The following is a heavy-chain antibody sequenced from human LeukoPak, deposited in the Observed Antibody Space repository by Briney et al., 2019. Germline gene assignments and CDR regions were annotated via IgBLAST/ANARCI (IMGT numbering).Heavy chain of an antibody. V-gene: IGHV4-30-4*08. CDR3: ARDRNSYGRQPFFDY. J-gene: IGHJ4*02. CDR2: IYYSGST. D-gene: IGHD5-18*01. CDR1: GGSISSGDYY. Sequence: SETLSLTCTVSGGSISSGDYYWSWIRQPPGKGLEWIGYIYYSGSTYYNPSLKSRVTISVDTSKNQFSLKLSSVTAADTAVYYCARDRNSYGRQPFFDYWGQGTLVTVSS.